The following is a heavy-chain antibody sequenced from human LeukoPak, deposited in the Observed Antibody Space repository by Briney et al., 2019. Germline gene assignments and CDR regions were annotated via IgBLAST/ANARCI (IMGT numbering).Heavy chain of an antibody. D-gene: IGHD2/OR15-2a*01. CDR2: IYWDDDK. CDR3: AHGNPPFDP. V-gene: IGHV2-5*02. Sequence: PTQTLTLTCTFTGFSLSTSAVGVEWIRQPPGKALELLALIYWDDDKRYSPSLKSRLTITKDTSKNQVVLIMTNMDPVDTATYYCAHGNPPFDPWGQGTLVTVSS. J-gene: IGHJ5*02. CDR1: GFSLSTSAVG.